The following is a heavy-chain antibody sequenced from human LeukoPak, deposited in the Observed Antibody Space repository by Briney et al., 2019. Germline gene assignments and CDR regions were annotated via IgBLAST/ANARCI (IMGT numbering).Heavy chain of an antibody. CDR1: GGSISDYY. CDR2: IYYSGST. D-gene: IGHD3-3*01. J-gene: IGHJ6*03. Sequence: SETLSLTCTVSGGSISDYYWNWIRQPPGKGLEWMGCIYYSGSTTYNPSLKSRVTLSVDTAKNQFSLKVRSVTAADTAVYYCARGDFCSKSNCYLRPMDVWGKGTTVTVSS. V-gene: IGHV4-59*01. CDR3: ARGDFCSKSNCYLRPMDV.